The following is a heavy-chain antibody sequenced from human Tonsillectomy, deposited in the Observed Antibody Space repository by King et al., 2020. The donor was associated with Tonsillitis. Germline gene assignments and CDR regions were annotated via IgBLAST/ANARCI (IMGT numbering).Heavy chain of an antibody. CDR3: ARDLLIGAFYY. CDR1: GLTFSSYS. CDR2: ISSSSSTI. Sequence: VQLVESGGGLVQPGGSLRLSCAASGLTFSSYSMNWVRPAPGKGMEWGSYISSSSSTIYYGDSVKGRFTISRDNAKNSLYLQMNSLRAEDTAVYYCARDLLIGAFYYWGQGTLVTVSP. D-gene: IGHD3-10*01. J-gene: IGHJ4*02. V-gene: IGHV3-48*01.